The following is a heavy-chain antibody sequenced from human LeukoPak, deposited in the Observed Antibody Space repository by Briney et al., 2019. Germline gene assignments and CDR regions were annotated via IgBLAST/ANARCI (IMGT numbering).Heavy chain of an antibody. Sequence: PGGSLRLSCAASGFTFSSYSMNWVRQAPGKGLEWVSSISSSSSYIYYADSVKGRFTISRDNAKNSLYLQMNSLRAEDTAVYYCARDRSEGWLVQYYFDYWGQGTLVTVSS. J-gene: IGHJ4*02. CDR1: GFTFSSYS. D-gene: IGHD6-19*01. CDR2: ISSSSSYI. V-gene: IGHV3-21*01. CDR3: ARDRSEGWLVQYYFDY.